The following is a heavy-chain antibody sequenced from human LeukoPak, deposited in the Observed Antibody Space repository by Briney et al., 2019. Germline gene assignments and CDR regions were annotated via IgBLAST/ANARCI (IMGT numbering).Heavy chain of an antibody. Sequence: GGSLRLSCAASGFTFSSYAMSWVRQAPGKGLEWVSAISGSGGSTYYADSVKGRFTISRDNSKNTLYLQMNSLRAEDTAVYYCARGNSSSSWSLFDYWGQGTLVTVSS. V-gene: IGHV3-23*01. CDR2: ISGSGGST. J-gene: IGHJ4*02. CDR3: ARGNSSSSWSLFDY. CDR1: GFTFSSYA. D-gene: IGHD6-6*01.